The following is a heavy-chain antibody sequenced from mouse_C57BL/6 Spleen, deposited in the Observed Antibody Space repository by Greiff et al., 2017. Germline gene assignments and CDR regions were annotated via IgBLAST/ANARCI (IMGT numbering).Heavy chain of an antibody. J-gene: IGHJ2*01. V-gene: IGHV1-15*01. Sequence: QVQLKQSGAELVRPGASVTLSCKASGYTFTDYEMHWVKQTPVQGLEWIGAIDPETGGTAYNQKFKGKAILTADKSSSTAYMELRSLTSEDSAVYYCTYYGLYFDYWGQGTTLTVSS. CDR1: GYTFTDYE. D-gene: IGHD1-2*01. CDR3: TYYGLYFDY. CDR2: IDPETGGT.